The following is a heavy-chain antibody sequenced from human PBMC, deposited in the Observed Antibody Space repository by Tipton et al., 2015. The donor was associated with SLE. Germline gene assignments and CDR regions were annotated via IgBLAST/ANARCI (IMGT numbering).Heavy chain of an antibody. CDR1: GWSFSGYN. CDR2: INYSGRT. CDR3: ARHNRGCGGGRPGRIDS. V-gene: IGHV4-34*01. J-gene: IGHJ4*02. D-gene: IGHD2-21*01. Sequence: TLSLPCAVNGWSFSGYNWSWLRQPPGKGLEWSGEINYSGRTTENSSLKSRLSMSADTSKNQFSLSLTSVTAADTALYYCARHNRGCGGGRPGRIDSWGQGTLVTVSS.